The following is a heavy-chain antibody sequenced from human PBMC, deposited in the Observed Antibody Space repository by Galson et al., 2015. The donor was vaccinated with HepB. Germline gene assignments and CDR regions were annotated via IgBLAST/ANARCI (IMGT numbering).Heavy chain of an antibody. CDR3: ATDYYDSSGSKYYFDY. D-gene: IGHD3-22*01. Sequence: SVKVSCKASGGTFSSYAISWVRQAPGQGLEWMGGIIPIFGTANYAQKFQGRVTITADESTSTAYMELSSLRSEDAAVYYCATDYYDSSGSKYYFDYWGQGTLVTVSS. J-gene: IGHJ4*02. CDR2: IIPIFGTA. V-gene: IGHV1-69*13. CDR1: GGTFSSYA.